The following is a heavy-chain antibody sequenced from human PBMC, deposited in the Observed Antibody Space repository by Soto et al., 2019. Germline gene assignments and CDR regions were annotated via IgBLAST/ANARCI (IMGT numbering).Heavy chain of an antibody. CDR3: ASSGWSDAFDI. Sequence: GGSLRLSCAASGFTFSDYYMSWIPQAPGKGLEWVSYISSSGSTIYYADSVKGRFTISRDNAKNSLYLQMNSLRAEDTAVYYCASSGWSDAFDIWGQGTMVTVSS. CDR2: ISSSGSTI. CDR1: GFTFSDYY. V-gene: IGHV3-11*01. D-gene: IGHD6-19*01. J-gene: IGHJ3*02.